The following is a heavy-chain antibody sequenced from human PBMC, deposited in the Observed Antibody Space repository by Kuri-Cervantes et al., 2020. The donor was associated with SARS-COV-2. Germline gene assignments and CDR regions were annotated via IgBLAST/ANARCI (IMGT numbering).Heavy chain of an antibody. D-gene: IGHD6-19*01. Sequence: LSLTSAAAGFTVSSNYMSWVRQVPGKGLECVSVIYSGGSTYYADSVKVRFTISRDNSKNTLYLQMNSLRAEDTAVYYCARVEVAGMSYGMDVWGQGTKVTVSS. CDR2: IYSGGST. CDR3: ARVEVAGMSYGMDV. J-gene: IGHJ6*02. V-gene: IGHV3-66*02. CDR1: GFTVSSNY.